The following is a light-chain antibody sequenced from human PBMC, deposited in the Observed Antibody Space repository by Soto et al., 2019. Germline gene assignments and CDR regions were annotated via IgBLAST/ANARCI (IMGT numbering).Light chain of an antibody. V-gene: IGLV2-11*01. J-gene: IGLJ1*01. CDR2: DVS. CDR1: SSDFSAYKY. Sequence: QSALTQPRSVSGSPGQSVTVSCTGTSSDFSAYKYVSWYQQHPGKAPKLMIYDVSKRPSGVPDRFSGSKSGNTASLTISGLQAEDEADYYCCSYAGSYVFGTGTKLTVL. CDR3: CSYAGSYV.